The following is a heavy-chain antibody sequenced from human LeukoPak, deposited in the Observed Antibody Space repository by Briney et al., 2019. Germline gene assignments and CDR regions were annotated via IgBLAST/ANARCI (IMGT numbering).Heavy chain of an antibody. J-gene: IGHJ4*02. V-gene: IGHV4-4*07. CDR3: ARGSLAGNGYYFDY. CDR2: IYTSGST. CDR1: GGSISSYY. D-gene: IGHD6-19*01. Sequence: SETLSLTCTVSGGSISSYYWSWIRQPAGKGLEWIGRIYTSGSTNYNPSLKSRVTMSVDTSKNQFSLKLSSVTAADTAVYYCARGSLAGNGYYFDYWGQGTLVTVSS.